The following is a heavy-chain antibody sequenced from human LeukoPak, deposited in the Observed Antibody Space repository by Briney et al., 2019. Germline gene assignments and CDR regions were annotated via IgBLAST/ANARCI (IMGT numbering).Heavy chain of an antibody. CDR2: ISPYNGKT. Sequence: ASVKVSCKASGGTFSSYAISWVRQAPGQGPEWMGWISPYNGKTNYVQKFQGRVTMTTDTSTSTAYMELRSLRSDDTAVYYCARDKSTSWYFFDYWGQGTLVTVSS. J-gene: IGHJ4*02. CDR1: GGTFSSYA. V-gene: IGHV1-18*01. CDR3: ARDKSTSWYFFDY. D-gene: IGHD2-2*01.